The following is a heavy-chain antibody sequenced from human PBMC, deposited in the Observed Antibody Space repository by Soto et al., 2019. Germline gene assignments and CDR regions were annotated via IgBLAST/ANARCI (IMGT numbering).Heavy chain of an antibody. D-gene: IGHD1-26*01. CDR1: GGTFSSYA. CDR3: ARPLEGATKSHAFDI. Sequence: ASVKVSCKASGGTFSSYAISWVRQAPGQGLEWMGGIIPIFGTANYAQKFQGRVTITADESTSTAYMELSSLRSEDTAVYYCARPLEGATKSHAFDIWGQGQWSPSPQ. CDR2: IIPIFGTA. V-gene: IGHV1-69*13. J-gene: IGHJ3*02.